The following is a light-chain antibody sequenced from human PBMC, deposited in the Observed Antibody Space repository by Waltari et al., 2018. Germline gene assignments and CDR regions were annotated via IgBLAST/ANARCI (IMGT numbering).Light chain of an antibody. CDR3: QVWDDVTDSGV. CDR1: NIGSKS. Sequence: YVLTQPPSVSVDPGKTARLTCGGDNIGSKSVNWYQQKPGQAPVLVMFYDSDRPSEIPERFSGSNSGNTATLNISWVEAGDEADYHCQVWDDVTDSGVFGGGTKLTVL. J-gene: IGLJ3*02. V-gene: IGLV3-21*04. CDR2: YDS.